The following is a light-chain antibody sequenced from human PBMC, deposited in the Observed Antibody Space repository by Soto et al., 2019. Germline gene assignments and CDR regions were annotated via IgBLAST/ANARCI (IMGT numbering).Light chain of an antibody. CDR1: ASDVGAYNY. CDR3: CSYADTYTWL. CDR2: DVK. J-gene: IGLJ2*01. V-gene: IGLV2-11*01. Sequence: QSVLTQPRSVSGSPGQSVTISCTGTASDVGAYNYVSWYQQHPGKAPKVMIYDVKKRPSGVPDRFSGSKFANTASLTISGLQAEDEADYYCCSYADTYTWLFGGGTKVNVL.